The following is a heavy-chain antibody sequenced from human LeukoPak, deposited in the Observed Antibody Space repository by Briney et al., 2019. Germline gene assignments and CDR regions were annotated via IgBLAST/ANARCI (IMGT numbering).Heavy chain of an antibody. D-gene: IGHD3-3*01. V-gene: IGHV3-33*08. Sequence: PGRSLRLSCAASGFTFSSYGMHWVRQAPGKGLEWVAVIWYDGSNKYYADSVKGRFTISRDNSKNTLYLQMNSLRAEDTAVYYCARDTIPRGYYYGMDVWGQGTTVTVSS. CDR3: ARDTIPRGYYYGMDV. CDR2: IWYDGSNK. CDR1: GFTFSSYG. J-gene: IGHJ6*02.